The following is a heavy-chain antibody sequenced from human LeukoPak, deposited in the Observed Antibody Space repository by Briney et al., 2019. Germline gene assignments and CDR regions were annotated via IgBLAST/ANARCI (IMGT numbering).Heavy chain of an antibody. CDR2: ISYDGSNK. Sequence: GGSLRLSCAASGFTFSSYAMHWVRQAPGKGLEWVAVISYDGSNKYYADSVKGRFTISRDNSKNTLYLQMNSLRAEDTAVYYCARVQDNYDFWSGSHTYYFDYWGQGTLVTVSS. CDR1: GFTFSSYA. V-gene: IGHV3-30-3*01. D-gene: IGHD3-3*01. CDR3: ARVQDNYDFWSGSHTYYFDY. J-gene: IGHJ4*02.